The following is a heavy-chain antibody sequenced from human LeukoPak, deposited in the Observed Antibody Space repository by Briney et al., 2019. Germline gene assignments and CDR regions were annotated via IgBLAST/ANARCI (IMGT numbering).Heavy chain of an antibody. CDR3: ATRLIVVVPAAIREYYFDY. Sequence: PSETLSLTCTVSAGSISSSSYYWDWIRQPPGKGLEWIGSIYYSGSTYYNPSLKSRGTISVDTSKNQFSRKLSSVTAADTAVYYCATRLIVVVPAAIREYYFDYWGQGTLVTV. D-gene: IGHD2-2*02. CDR2: IYYSGST. CDR1: AGSISSSSYY. V-gene: IGHV4-39*01. J-gene: IGHJ4*02.